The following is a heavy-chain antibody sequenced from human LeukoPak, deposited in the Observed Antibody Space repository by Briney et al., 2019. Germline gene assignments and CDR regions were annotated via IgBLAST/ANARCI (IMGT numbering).Heavy chain of an antibody. D-gene: IGHD2-2*02. CDR2: IIPIFGTA. CDR3: ARGGYCSSTGCYTPLDY. CDR1: GGTFSSYA. V-gene: IGHV1-69*01. J-gene: IGHJ4*02. Sequence: SVKVSCKASGGTFSSYAISWVRQAPGQGLEWMGGIIPIFGTANYAQKFQGRVTITADESTSTAYMELSSLRSEDTAVYYCARGGYCSSTGCYTPLDYWGQGTLVTVSS.